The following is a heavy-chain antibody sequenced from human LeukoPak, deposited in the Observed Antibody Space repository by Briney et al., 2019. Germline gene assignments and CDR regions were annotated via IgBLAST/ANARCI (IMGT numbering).Heavy chain of an antibody. D-gene: IGHD3-16*01. J-gene: IGHJ6*04. CDR1: GFTFSSCG. CDR2: IRYDGSNK. Sequence: PGGSLRLSCAASGFTFSSCGMHWVRQAPGKGLEWVAFIRYDGSNKYYADSVKGRFTISRDNAKNSLFLQMNSLRAEDTAVYFCAKSTRAVMAMMDVWGKGTTVTVSS. CDR3: AKSTRAVMAMMDV. V-gene: IGHV3-30*02.